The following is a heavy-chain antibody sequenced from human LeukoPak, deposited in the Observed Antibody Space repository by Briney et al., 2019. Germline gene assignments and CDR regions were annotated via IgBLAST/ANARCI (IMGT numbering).Heavy chain of an antibody. CDR1: GFTFSTYA. J-gene: IGHJ4*02. D-gene: IGHD3-10*01. V-gene: IGHV3-23*01. CDR3: ASRGYGSGSCYTFDF. Sequence: PGGSLRLSCAASGFTFSTYAMSWVRQAPGKGLEWVSTISGSGDSTFYADSVKGRFTISRDNSRNTLYLQMNSLRAEDTAIYYCASRGYGSGSCYTFDFWGQGTLVTVSS. CDR2: ISGSGDST.